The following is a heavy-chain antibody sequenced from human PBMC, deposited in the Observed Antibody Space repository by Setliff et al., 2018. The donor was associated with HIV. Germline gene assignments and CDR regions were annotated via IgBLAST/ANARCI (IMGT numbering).Heavy chain of an antibody. J-gene: IGHJ3*02. CDR3: ATDYNYYDSSGPILRRGDAFEI. Sequence: SVKVSSKASGYTFSSYAISWVRQAPGQGLEWMGGIIPILGIAIYAQKFQGRVTMTEDTSTDTAYMELSSLRSEDTAVYYCATDYNYYDSSGPILRRGDAFEIWGQGTMVTVSS. CDR1: GYTFSSYA. CDR2: IIPILGIA. D-gene: IGHD3-22*01. V-gene: IGHV1-69*10.